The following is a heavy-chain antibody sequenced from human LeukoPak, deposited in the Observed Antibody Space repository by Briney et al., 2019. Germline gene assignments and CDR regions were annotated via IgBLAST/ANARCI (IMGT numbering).Heavy chain of an antibody. D-gene: IGHD3-3*01. V-gene: IGHV3-7*01. Sequence: PGGSLRLSCAASGFTFSSHAMSWVRQAPGKGLAWVANIKQDGSEKYYVDSVTGRFTISRDNAKNSLFLQMNSLRAEDTAVYYCARWATSFDLWGQGTLVTVSS. CDR3: ARWATSFDL. CDR1: GFTFSSHA. CDR2: IKQDGSEK. J-gene: IGHJ4*02.